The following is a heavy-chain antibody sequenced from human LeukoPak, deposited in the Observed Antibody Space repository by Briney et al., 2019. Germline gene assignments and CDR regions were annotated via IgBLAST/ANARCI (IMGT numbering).Heavy chain of an antibody. CDR2: ISGSGGST. D-gene: IGHD1-26*01. Sequence: PGGSLRLSCAASGVTFSSYAMSWVRQAPGKGLEWVSAISGSGGSTYYADSVKGRFTISRDHSKNTLYLQMNGLRAEDTAVYYCATGGSYNHWGQGTLVTVSS. J-gene: IGHJ5*02. CDR1: GVTFSSYA. V-gene: IGHV3-23*01. CDR3: ATGGSYNH.